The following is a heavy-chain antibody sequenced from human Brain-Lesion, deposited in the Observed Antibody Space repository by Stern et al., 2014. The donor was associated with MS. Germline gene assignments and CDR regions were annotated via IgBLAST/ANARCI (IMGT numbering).Heavy chain of an antibody. CDR2: VNNDGRRT. CDR1: GFTFSNYW. CDR3: ARGERWFDS. J-gene: IGHJ5*01. V-gene: IGHV3-74*02. D-gene: IGHD3-10*01. Sequence: EDQLVESGGGLVQPGGSLRLSCAASGFTFSNYWLHWVRQAPGQGLVWVSRVNNDGRRTSYADSVKGRFTMSRDNAKNTLYLQMNSLRVDDTAIYYCARGERWFDSWGQGTLVTVSS.